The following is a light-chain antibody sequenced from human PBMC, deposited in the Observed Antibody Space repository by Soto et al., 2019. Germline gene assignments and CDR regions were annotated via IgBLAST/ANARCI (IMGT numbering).Light chain of an antibody. J-gene: IGKJ1*01. Sequence: EVVMTQSPATLSVSPGERATLSCRASQSVSGNLAWYQQKPGQAPRLLIYGASARATGIPARFSGSASGTDFTLTISSLQSEDFAVYYCQQYNNWPPWTFGQGTKVEIK. CDR3: QQYNNWPPWT. V-gene: IGKV3-15*01. CDR1: QSVSGN. CDR2: GAS.